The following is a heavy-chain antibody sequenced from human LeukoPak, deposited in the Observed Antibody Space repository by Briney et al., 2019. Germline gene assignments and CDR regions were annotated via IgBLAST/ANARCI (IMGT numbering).Heavy chain of an antibody. CDR1: GYTLTSYG. CDR2: ISAYNGNT. D-gene: IGHD6-19*01. Sequence: GASVKVSCKASGYTLTSYGISWVRQAPGQGLEWMGWISAYNGNTNYAQKLQGRVTMTTDTSTSTAYMELRSLRSDDTAVYYCAIAHGKWLVLLPDAFDIWGQGTMVTVSS. J-gene: IGHJ3*02. CDR3: AIAHGKWLVLLPDAFDI. V-gene: IGHV1-18*01.